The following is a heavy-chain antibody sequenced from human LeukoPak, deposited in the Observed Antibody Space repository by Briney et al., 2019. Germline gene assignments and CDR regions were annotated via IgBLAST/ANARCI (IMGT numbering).Heavy chain of an antibody. CDR3: AKDPWYSSSSAYDY. D-gene: IGHD6-6*01. Sequence: GGSLRLSCAASGFTFSSYGMHWVRQAPGKGLEWVAVIWYDGSNKYYADSVKGRFTISRDNSKNTLYLQMNSLRAEDTAVYYCAKDPWYSSSSAYDYWGQGTLVTVSS. CDR2: IWYDGSNK. V-gene: IGHV3-33*06. J-gene: IGHJ4*02. CDR1: GFTFSSYG.